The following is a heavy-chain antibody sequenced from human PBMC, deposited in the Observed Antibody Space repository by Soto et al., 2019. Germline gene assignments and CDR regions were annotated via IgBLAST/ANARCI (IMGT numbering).Heavy chain of an antibody. CDR3: ARDQSITGAPYDAFDI. CDR2: ISAYNGNT. V-gene: IGHV1-18*01. Sequence: ASVKVSCKASGYTFTSYGISWVRQAPGQGLEWMGWISAYNGNTNYAQKLQGRVTMTTDTSTSTAYMELRSLRSDDTAVYYCARDQSITGAPYDAFDIWGQGTMVTVSS. J-gene: IGHJ3*02. CDR1: GYTFTSYG. D-gene: IGHD1-20*01.